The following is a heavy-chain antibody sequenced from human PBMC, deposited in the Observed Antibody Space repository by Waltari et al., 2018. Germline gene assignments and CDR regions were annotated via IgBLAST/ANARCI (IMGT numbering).Heavy chain of an antibody. V-gene: IGHV3-33*01. CDR1: GFTFSSSG. CDR3: ASVPSRGFDI. CDR2: IWYDGSNK. Sequence: QVQLVESGGGVVQPGRSLRLSCAASGFTFSSSGFHWVRQAPGKGLEWVAVIWYDGSNKYYADSVKGRFTISRDNSKNTLYLQMNSLRAEDTAVYYCASVPSRGFDIWGQGTMVTVSS. J-gene: IGHJ3*02. D-gene: IGHD2-2*01.